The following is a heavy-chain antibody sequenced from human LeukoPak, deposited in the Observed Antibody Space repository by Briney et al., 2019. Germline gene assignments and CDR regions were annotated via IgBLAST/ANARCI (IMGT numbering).Heavy chain of an antibody. J-gene: IGHJ6*02. CDR2: ISGSGGST. CDR1: GFTFSSYA. Sequence: GGSLRLSCAASGFTFSSYAMSWVRQAPGKGLEWVSAISGSGGSTYYADSVKGRFTISRDNSKNTLYLQMNSLRAEDTAVYYCAKVGSYCSGGSCYLFSYYYYGMDVWDQGTTVTVSS. V-gene: IGHV3-23*01. CDR3: AKVGSYCSGGSCYLFSYYYYGMDV. D-gene: IGHD2-15*01.